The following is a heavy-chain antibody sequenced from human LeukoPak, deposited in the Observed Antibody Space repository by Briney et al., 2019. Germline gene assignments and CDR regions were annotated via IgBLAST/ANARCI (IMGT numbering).Heavy chain of an antibody. CDR1: GFTFDNYG. CDR3: ARGYISPRMNWFDP. Sequence: GGSLRLSCAASGFTFDNYGMSWVRQAPGKGLEWVSGINWNGGRTGYADSVKGRFTISRDNAKNSLYLQMNSLRAEDTAVYYCARGYISPRMNWFDPWGQGTLVTVSS. D-gene: IGHD3-16*02. J-gene: IGHJ5*02. CDR2: INWNGGRT. V-gene: IGHV3-20*04.